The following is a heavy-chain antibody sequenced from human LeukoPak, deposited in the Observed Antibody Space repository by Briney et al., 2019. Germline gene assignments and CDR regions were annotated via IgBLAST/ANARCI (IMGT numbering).Heavy chain of an antibody. Sequence: PSETLSLTCTVSGGSISSYYWSWIRQPPGKGLEWIGSIYYSGSTYYNPSLKSRVTISVDTSKNQFSLKLSSVTAADTAVYYCAREDYDYVWGSYPVTGARAFDIWGQGTMVTVSS. J-gene: IGHJ3*02. CDR3: AREDYDYVWGSYPVTGARAFDI. CDR1: GGSISSYY. V-gene: IGHV4-59*08. CDR2: IYYSGST. D-gene: IGHD3-16*02.